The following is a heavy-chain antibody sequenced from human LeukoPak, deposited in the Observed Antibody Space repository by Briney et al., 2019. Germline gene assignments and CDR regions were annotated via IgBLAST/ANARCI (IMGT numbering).Heavy chain of an antibody. CDR3: ARVGGGSHSQGLMRY. D-gene: IGHD3-16*01. CDR1: GYTFTSYG. J-gene: IGHJ4*02. Sequence: ASVKVSCKASGYTFTSYGISWVRQAPGQGLEWMGWISAYNGNTNYAQKLQGRATMTTDTSTSTAYMELRSLRSDDTAVYYCARVGGGSHSQGLMRYWGQGTLVTVSS. V-gene: IGHV1-18*01. CDR2: ISAYNGNT.